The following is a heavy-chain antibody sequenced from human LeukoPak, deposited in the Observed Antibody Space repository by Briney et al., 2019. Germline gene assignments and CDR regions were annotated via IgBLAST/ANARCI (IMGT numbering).Heavy chain of an antibody. CDR2: ISGSGSGGST. CDR1: GFTFSNYW. CDR3: AKSGYNRFDY. Sequence: GGSLRLSCAASGFTFSNYWMHWVRHAPGKGLEWVSNISGSGSGGSTYYADSVKGRFTISRDNSKNTLYLQMNSLRAEDTAVYYCAKSGYNRFDYWGQGTLVTVSS. V-gene: IGHV3-23*01. J-gene: IGHJ4*02. D-gene: IGHD5-24*01.